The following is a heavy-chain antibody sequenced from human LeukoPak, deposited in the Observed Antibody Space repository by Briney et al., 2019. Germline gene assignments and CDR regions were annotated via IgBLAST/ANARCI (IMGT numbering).Heavy chain of an antibody. CDR2: IYYSGST. Sequence: PSETLSLTCTVSGGSISTYYWSWIRQPPGKGLEYIGYIYYSGSTNYNPSLRSRVTMSLDTSKNQFSLKLSSVTAADTAVYYCAREEVPHGFDIWGQGTMVTVSS. CDR1: GGSISTYY. J-gene: IGHJ3*02. CDR3: AREEVPHGFDI. V-gene: IGHV4-59*01.